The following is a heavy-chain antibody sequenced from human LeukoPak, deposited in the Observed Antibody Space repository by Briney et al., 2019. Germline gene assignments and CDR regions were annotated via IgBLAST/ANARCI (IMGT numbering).Heavy chain of an antibody. CDR2: INPNSGGT. CDR1: GYIFTGYY. Sequence: ASVKVSCKASGYIFTGYYMHWVRQAPGQGLEWMGWINPNSGGTNYAQKFQGWVTMTRDTSISTAYMELSKVRSDDTAVYYCARDHEGYGDPWYFDYWGQGTLATVSS. J-gene: IGHJ4*02. CDR3: ARDHEGYGDPWYFDY. D-gene: IGHD4-17*01. V-gene: IGHV1-2*04.